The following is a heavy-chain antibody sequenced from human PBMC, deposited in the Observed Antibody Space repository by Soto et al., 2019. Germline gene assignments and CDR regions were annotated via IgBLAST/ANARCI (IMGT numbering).Heavy chain of an antibody. Sequence: GGSLRLSCTASGFTFGDYAMSWFRQAPGKGLEWVGFIRSKAYGGTTEYAASVKGRFTISRDDSKSIAYLQMNSLKTEDTAVYYCTRAWVVGIVATIKRGDYFDYWGQGTLVTVSS. D-gene: IGHD5-12*01. CDR3: TRAWVVGIVATIKRGDYFDY. V-gene: IGHV3-49*03. CDR2: IRSKAYGGTT. J-gene: IGHJ4*02. CDR1: GFTFGDYA.